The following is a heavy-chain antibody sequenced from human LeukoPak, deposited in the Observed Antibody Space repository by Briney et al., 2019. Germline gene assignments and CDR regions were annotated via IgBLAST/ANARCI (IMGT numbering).Heavy chain of an antibody. CDR1: GYSFTSYW. D-gene: IGHD3-22*01. J-gene: IGHJ4*02. CDR3: ARLPHYYDSSGYYLDC. V-gene: IGHV5-51*01. CDR2: IYPGDSDT. Sequence: GESLKISCKGSGYSFTSYWIGWVRQMPGKGLEWMGIIYPGDSDTRYSPSFQGQVTISADKSISTAYLQWSSLKASDTAMYYCARLPHYYDSSGYYLDCWGQGTLVTVSS.